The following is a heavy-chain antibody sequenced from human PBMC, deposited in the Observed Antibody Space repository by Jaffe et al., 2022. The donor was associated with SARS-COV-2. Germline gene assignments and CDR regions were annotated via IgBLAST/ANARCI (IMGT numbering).Heavy chain of an antibody. V-gene: IGHV3-7*01. CDR1: GLTFSGYY. CDR3: ARGLTTLGDS. D-gene: IGHD3-9*01. J-gene: IGHJ5*01. Sequence: EVQLVESGGGLVRPGGSLRLSCAASGLTFSGYYLSWLRQTPEKGLEWVAHIKPDGSETYYVDSVKGRFTISRDNARNSMRLQMDSLRADDTAVYFCARGLTTLGDSWGQGTLVTVSS. CDR2: IKPDGSET.